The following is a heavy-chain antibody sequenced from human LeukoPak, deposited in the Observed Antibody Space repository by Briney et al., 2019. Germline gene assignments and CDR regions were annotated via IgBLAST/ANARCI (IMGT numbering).Heavy chain of an antibody. J-gene: IGHJ5*02. CDR3: ARHRKATFSATDSGFDP. Sequence: PSETLSLACAVYGGSFSGYYWSWIRQPPGKGLEWIGEINHSGSTNYNPSLKSRVTISVDTSKNQFSLKLSSVTAADTAVYYCARHRKATFSATDSGFDPWGQGTLVTVSS. V-gene: IGHV4-34*01. CDR1: GGSFSGYY. CDR2: INHSGST. D-gene: IGHD3-16*01.